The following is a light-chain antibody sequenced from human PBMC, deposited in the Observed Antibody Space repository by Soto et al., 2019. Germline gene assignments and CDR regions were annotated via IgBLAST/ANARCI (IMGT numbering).Light chain of an antibody. CDR1: SSDIGGYKY. J-gene: IGLJ1*01. CDR2: EVS. CDR3: SSYTSTSTPFV. Sequence: QSVLTQPASVSGSPGRSITISCSGSSSDIGGYKYVSWYQQHPDKAPKLMIYEVSNRPSGVSNRFSGSKSGNTASLTISGLQAEDEADDYCSSYTSTSTPFVFVTGTKVTVL. V-gene: IGLV2-14*01.